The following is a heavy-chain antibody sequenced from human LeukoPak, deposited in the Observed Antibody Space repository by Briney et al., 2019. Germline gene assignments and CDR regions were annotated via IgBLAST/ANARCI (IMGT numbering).Heavy chain of an antibody. CDR1: GFTFSSYA. J-gene: IGHJ4*02. D-gene: IGHD3/OR15-3a*01. V-gene: IGHV3-23*01. CDR3: AKTGRTGNYYFDY. Sequence: GGSLRLSCAASGFTFSSYAMSWVRQAPGKGLEWVSSISGSGGSTYHADSVKGRFTISRDNSKNTLHLQMNSLRAEDTAVYYCAKTGRTGNYYFDYWGQGTLVTVSS. CDR2: ISGSGGST.